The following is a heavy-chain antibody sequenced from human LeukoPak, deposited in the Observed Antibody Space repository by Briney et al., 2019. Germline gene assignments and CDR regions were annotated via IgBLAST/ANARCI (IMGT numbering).Heavy chain of an antibody. Sequence: PGGSLRLSCAASGFTFDDYAMHWVRQAPGKGLEWVAVISYDGSNKYYADSVKGRFTISRDNSKNTLYLQMNSLRAEDTAVYYCARAYGVTPYYFDYWGQGTLVTVSS. D-gene: IGHD4-17*01. J-gene: IGHJ4*02. CDR2: ISYDGSNK. CDR1: GFTFDDYA. CDR3: ARAYGVTPYYFDY. V-gene: IGHV3-30*04.